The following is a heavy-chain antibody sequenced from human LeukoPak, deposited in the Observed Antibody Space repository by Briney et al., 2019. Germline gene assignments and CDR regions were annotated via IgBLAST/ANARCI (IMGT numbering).Heavy chain of an antibody. V-gene: IGHV1-18*01. CDR3: ARVRQRDWFDP. J-gene: IGHJ5*02. Sequence: GASVKVSCKASGYTFTSYGISWVRQAPGQGLEWMGWISAYNGSTNYAQKLQGRVTMTTDTSASTAYMELRSLRSDDTAVYYCARVRQRDWFDPWGQGTLVTVSS. CDR1: GYTFTSYG. D-gene: IGHD3-10*01. CDR2: ISAYNGST.